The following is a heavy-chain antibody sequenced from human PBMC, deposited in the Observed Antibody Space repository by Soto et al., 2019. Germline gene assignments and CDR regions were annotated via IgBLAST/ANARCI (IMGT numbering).Heavy chain of an antibody. V-gene: IGHV1-46*01. CDR1: GYTFTSYH. Sequence: QVQLVQSGAEVKKPGASVKVSCKTSGYTFTSYHMHWVRQAPGQGLEWMGMINSKVGSTRYAKKFQGRATMTRDTSTSTVYMELSNLRSEDTAVYYCVRSPAAFHGMDVWGHGTTVTVSS. D-gene: IGHD2-2*01. CDR2: INSKVGST. CDR3: VRSPAAFHGMDV. J-gene: IGHJ6*02.